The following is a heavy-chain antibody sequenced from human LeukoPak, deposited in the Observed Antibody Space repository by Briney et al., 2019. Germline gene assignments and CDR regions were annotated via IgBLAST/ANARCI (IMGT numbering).Heavy chain of an antibody. J-gene: IGHJ4*02. V-gene: IGHV1-2*02. CDR1: RYIFTGHF. Sequence: WASVKVSCKASRYIFTGHFIHWVRQVPGQGLEWMGWINPKNGGTNPAEKFQGRVTMTRDTSLSTAFMELTGLTSDDTAVYFCAREPPYTGHCDITTCDVSRFDLWGQGTLVTVSS. CDR2: INPKNGGT. CDR3: AREPPYTGHCDITTCDVSRFDL. D-gene: IGHD2-2*01.